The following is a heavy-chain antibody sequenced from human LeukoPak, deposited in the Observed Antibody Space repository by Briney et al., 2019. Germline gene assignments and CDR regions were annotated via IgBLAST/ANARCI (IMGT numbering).Heavy chain of an antibody. CDR1: GYTFTIYY. CDR3: ARGGPINDYGDYSDAFDI. V-gene: IGHV1-46*01. J-gene: IGHJ3*02. CDR2: INPSGGST. Sequence: ASVKVSCKASGYTFTIYYMHWVRQAPGQGLEWMGIINPSGGSTSYAQKFQGRVTMTRDTSTSTVYMELSSLRSEDTAVYYCARGGPINDYGDYSDAFDIWGQGTMVTVSS. D-gene: IGHD4-17*01.